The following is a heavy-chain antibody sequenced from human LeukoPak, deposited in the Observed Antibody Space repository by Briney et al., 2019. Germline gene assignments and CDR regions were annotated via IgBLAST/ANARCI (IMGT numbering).Heavy chain of an antibody. V-gene: IGHV5-51*01. CDR2: IYPGDSDT. Sequence: GESLRISCKGSGYSFTSYWIGWVRQMPGKGLEWMGIIYPGDSDTRYSPSFQGQVTISADKSISTAYLQWSSLKASDTAMYYCATSNDSSGYYGPYYFDYWGQGTLVTVSS. J-gene: IGHJ4*02. D-gene: IGHD3-22*01. CDR3: ATSNDSSGYYGPYYFDY. CDR1: GYSFTSYW.